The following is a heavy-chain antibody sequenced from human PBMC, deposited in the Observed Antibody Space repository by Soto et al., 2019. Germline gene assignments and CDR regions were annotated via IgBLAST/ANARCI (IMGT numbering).Heavy chain of an antibody. D-gene: IGHD6-6*01. J-gene: IGHJ4*02. V-gene: IGHV4-34*01. CDR3: ARGHWYSSSLGFDY. CDR1: GGSFSGYY. Sequence: PSETLSLTCAVYGGSFSGYYWSWIRQPPGKGLEWIGEINHSGSTNYNPSLKSRVTISVDTSKNQFSLKLSSVTVADTAVYYCARGHWYSSSLGFDYVGQRTLVTVSS. CDR2: INHSGST.